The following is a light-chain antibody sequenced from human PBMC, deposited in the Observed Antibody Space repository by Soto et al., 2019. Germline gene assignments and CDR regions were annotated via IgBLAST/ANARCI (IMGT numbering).Light chain of an antibody. CDR3: QTWGTAVRV. CDR2: LYSDGSH. Sequence: QLVLTQSPSASASLGASVKLTCTLSSGHSSYAIAWHQQQPEKGPRYLMKLYSDGSHNKGDGIPDRFSGSSSGAERYLTISSLQSEDEADYYCQTWGTAVRVFGGGTKLTVL. CDR1: SGHSSYA. J-gene: IGLJ3*02. V-gene: IGLV4-69*01.